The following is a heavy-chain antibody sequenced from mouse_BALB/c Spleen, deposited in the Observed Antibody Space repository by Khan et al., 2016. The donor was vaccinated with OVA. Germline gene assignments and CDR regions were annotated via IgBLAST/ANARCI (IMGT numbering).Heavy chain of an antibody. J-gene: IGHJ3*01. CDR3: TRRGRYGIFTY. CDR2: IDPSTGYT. Sequence: VQLQQSGADLAKPGASLEMSCKASGYTFATYWIHWVKQRPGQGLEWIGYIDPSTGYTEYNQKFKDKATLTSDKSSSTAYMQLSSLPSEDSAVYYCTRRGRYGIFTYWGQGTLVTVSA. V-gene: IGHV1-7*01. D-gene: IGHD2-1*01. CDR1: GYTFATYW.